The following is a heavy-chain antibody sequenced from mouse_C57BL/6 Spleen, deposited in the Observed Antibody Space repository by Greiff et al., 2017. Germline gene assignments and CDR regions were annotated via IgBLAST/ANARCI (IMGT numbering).Heavy chain of an antibody. Sequence: QVQLQQPGAELVKPGASVKMSCKASGYTFTSYWITWVKQRPGQGLEWIGDIYPGSGSTNYNEKFKSKATLTVDTSSSTAYMQLSSLTSEDSAVYYCARAPYYYGSSPSYFDYWGQGTTLTVSS. V-gene: IGHV1-55*01. CDR3: ARAPYYYGSSPSYFDY. CDR2: IYPGSGST. CDR1: GYTFTSYW. D-gene: IGHD1-1*01. J-gene: IGHJ2*01.